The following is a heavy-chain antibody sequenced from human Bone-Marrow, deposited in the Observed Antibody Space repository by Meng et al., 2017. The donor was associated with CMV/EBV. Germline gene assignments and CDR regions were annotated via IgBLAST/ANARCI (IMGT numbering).Heavy chain of an antibody. J-gene: IGHJ4*02. CDR1: GFTFSSYD. Sequence: GGSLRLSCAASGFTFSSYDMHWVRQATGKGLEWVSAIGTAGDTYYPGSVKGRFTISRENAKNSLYLQMNSLRAGDTAVYYCAKDPPGIAAAGPYFDYWGQGTLVTVSS. V-gene: IGHV3-13*01. CDR3: AKDPPGIAAAGPYFDY. D-gene: IGHD6-13*01. CDR2: IGTAGDT.